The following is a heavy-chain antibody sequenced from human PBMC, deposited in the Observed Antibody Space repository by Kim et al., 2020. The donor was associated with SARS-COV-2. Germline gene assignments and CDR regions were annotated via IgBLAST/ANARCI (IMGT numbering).Heavy chain of an antibody. CDR1: GYTFTSYY. D-gene: IGHD5-12*01. CDR3: ARDSSSPPAGQIFDGYNSISQFDY. J-gene: IGHJ4*02. Sequence: ASVKVSCKASGYTFTSYYMHWVRQAPGQGLEWMGIINPSGGSTSYAQKFQGRVTMTRDTSTSTVYMELSSLRSEDTAVYYCARDSSSPPAGQIFDGYNSISQFDYWGQGTLVTVSS. CDR2: INPSGGST. V-gene: IGHV1-46*01.